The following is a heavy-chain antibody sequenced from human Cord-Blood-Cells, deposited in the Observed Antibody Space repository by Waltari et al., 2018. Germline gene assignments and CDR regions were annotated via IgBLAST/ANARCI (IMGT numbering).Heavy chain of an antibody. CDR3: TSDWRITICGVVILDYGMAV. D-gene: IGHD3-3*01. CDR2: IKQKTNGGTK. V-gene: IGHV3-15*01. Sequence: EVQLVESGGGLVKPGGSHRHPCAASEFTFSNAWMSWSRQAPGSGLAWDGRIKQKTNGGTKKLAAPVKGRFTNSRDDSKNPLDLKMTSLKTWDSVGYYCTSDWRITICGVVILDYGMAVWGQGTTVTVSS. CDR1: EFTFSNAW. J-gene: IGHJ6*02.